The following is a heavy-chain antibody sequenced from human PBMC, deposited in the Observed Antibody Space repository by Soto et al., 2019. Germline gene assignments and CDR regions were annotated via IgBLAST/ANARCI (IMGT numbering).Heavy chain of an antibody. CDR2: ISSSSSTI. CDR1: GFTFSSYS. J-gene: IGHJ4*02. Sequence: PGGSLRLSCAASGFTFSSYSMNWVRQAPGKGLEWVSYISSSSSTIYYADSVKGRFTISRDNAKNSLYLQMNSLRDEDTAVYYCARDLRPLYSSSWYFDYWGQGTLVTVSS. D-gene: IGHD6-13*01. V-gene: IGHV3-48*02. CDR3: ARDLRPLYSSSWYFDY.